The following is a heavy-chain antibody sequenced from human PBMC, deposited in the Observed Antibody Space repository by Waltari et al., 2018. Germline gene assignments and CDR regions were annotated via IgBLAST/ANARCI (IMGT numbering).Heavy chain of an antibody. V-gene: IGHV4-34*01. Sequence: QVQLQQWGAGLLKPSETLSLTCAVYGGSFSGYYWSWIHQPPGKGLEWIGEINHSGSTNYNPSLKSRVTISVDTSKNQFSLKLSSVTAADTAVYYCARGQSYYGSGSYGSLGYWGQGTLVTVSS. CDR3: ARGQSYYGSGSYGSLGY. D-gene: IGHD3-10*01. CDR2: INHSGST. CDR1: GGSFSGYY. J-gene: IGHJ4*02.